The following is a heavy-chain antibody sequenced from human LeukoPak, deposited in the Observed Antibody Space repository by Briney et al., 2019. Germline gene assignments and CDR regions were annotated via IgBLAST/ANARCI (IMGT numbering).Heavy chain of an antibody. CDR1: GYSISSGYY. Sequence: SETLSLTCAVSGYSISSGYYWGWIRQPPGKGLEWIGSIYHSGSTYYNPSLKSRVTISVDTSKNQFSLKLSSVTAADTAVYYCARVEWGVVNWFDPWGQGTLVTVSS. CDR2: IYHSGST. V-gene: IGHV4-38-2*01. D-gene: IGHD3-16*01. CDR3: ARVEWGVVNWFDP. J-gene: IGHJ5*02.